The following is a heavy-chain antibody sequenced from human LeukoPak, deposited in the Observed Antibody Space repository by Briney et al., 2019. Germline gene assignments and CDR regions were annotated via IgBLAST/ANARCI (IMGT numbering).Heavy chain of an antibody. Sequence: ASVKVSCKASGYTFTSYGTSWVRQAPGQGLEWMGWISAYNGNTNYAQKFQGRVIMATDTSTSTAYMELRSLRSDDTAVYYCARSTPYYYNSGSYYSYYFGMDVWGQGTTVTVSS. CDR2: ISAYNGNT. J-gene: IGHJ6*02. V-gene: IGHV1-18*01. CDR1: GYTFTSYG. CDR3: ARSTPYYYNSGSYYSYYFGMDV. D-gene: IGHD3-10*01.